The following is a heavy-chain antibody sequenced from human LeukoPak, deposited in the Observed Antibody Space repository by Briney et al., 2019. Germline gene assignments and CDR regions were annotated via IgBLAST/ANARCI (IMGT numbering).Heavy chain of an antibody. CDR1: GFTFSRYW. CDR2: IKEDGSEK. CDR3: TREGVGGFDI. V-gene: IGHV3-7*01. D-gene: IGHD3-16*01. Sequence: RGSLRLSCAASGFTFSRYWMSWVRQAPGKGLEWVAHIKEDGSEKDFVDSVKGRLSISRGNGKNSLYLQVHRLRAEDTAVYFCTREGVGGFDIGGQGAMVTVSS. J-gene: IGHJ3*02.